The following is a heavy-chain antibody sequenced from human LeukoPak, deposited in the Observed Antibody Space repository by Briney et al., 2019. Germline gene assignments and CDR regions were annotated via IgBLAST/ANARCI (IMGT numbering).Heavy chain of an antibody. CDR3: ARLGITMVRGVIIMYYYYYMDV. J-gene: IGHJ6*03. CDR1: GGSISSSSYY. Sequence: SETLSLTCTVSGGSISSSSYYWGWIRQPPGKGLEWIGSIYYSGSTYYNPSLKSRVTISVDTSKNQFSLKLSSVTAADTAVYYCARLGITMVRGVIIMYYYYYMDVWGKGTTVTVS. V-gene: IGHV4-39*01. D-gene: IGHD3-10*01. CDR2: IYYSGST.